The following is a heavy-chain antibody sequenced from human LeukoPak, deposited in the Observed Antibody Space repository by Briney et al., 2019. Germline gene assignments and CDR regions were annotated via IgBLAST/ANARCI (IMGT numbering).Heavy chain of an antibody. V-gene: IGHV1-2*02. CDR2: INPNSGGT. CDR3: ARDRGIAAAGDY. CDR1: GYTFTGYY. Sequence: ASVKVSCKASGYTFTGYYVHWVRQAPGQGLEWMGWINPNSGGTNYAQKFQGRVTMTRDTSISTAYMELSRLRSDDTAVYYCARDRGIAAAGDYWGQGTLVTVSS. J-gene: IGHJ4*02. D-gene: IGHD6-13*01.